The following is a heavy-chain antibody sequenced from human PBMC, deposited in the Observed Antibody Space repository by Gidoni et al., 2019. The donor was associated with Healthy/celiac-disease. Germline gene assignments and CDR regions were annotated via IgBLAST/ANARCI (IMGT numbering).Heavy chain of an antibody. V-gene: IGHV3-33*01. CDR3: ARGDFWSGYYYYGMDV. Sequence: QVQPVESGGGVVQPGRSLRLSCAASGFTFSSYGMHWVRQAPGKGLEWVAVIWYDGSNKYYADSVKGRFTISRDNSKNTLYLQMNSLRAEDTAVYYCARGDFWSGYYYYGMDVWGQGTTVTVSS. CDR1: GFTFSSYG. D-gene: IGHD3-3*01. J-gene: IGHJ6*02. CDR2: IWYDGSNK.